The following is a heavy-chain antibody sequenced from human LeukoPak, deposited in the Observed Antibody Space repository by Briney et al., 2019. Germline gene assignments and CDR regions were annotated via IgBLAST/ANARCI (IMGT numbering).Heavy chain of an antibody. V-gene: IGHV3-48*01. CDR2: ISSSSSTI. J-gene: IGHJ4*02. CDR1: GFTFSSYS. D-gene: IGHD5-18*01. Sequence: PGGSLRLSCAASGFTFSSYSMNWVRQAPGKGLEWVSYISSSSSTIYYADSVKGRFTISRDNAKNSLYLQMNSLRAEDTAVYYCARDPGVTAMALPHFDYWGQGTLVTVSS. CDR3: ARDPGVTAMALPHFDY.